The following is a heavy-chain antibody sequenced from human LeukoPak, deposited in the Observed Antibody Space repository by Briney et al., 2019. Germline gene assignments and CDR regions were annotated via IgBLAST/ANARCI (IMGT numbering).Heavy chain of an antibody. J-gene: IGHJ4*02. D-gene: IGHD1-14*01. V-gene: IGHV3-21*01. CDR3: ARARIDY. Sequence: GTSLRLSCAASGFTFSTYAMHWVRQAPGKGLEWVASISSTGTYISHADSVKGRLTISRDNAKNSVYLQMNSLGAEDTAVYYCARARIDYWGQGTLVTVSS. CDR1: GFTFSTYA. CDR2: ISSTGTYI.